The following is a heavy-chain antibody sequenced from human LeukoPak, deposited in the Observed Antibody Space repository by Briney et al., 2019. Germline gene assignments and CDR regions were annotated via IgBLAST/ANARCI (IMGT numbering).Heavy chain of an antibody. CDR3: ARVSPNYDGSGSLDY. CDR1: GYTFTGYY. D-gene: IGHD3-10*01. CDR2: INPNSGGT. Sequence: EASVKVSCKASGYTFTGYYMHWVRQAPGQGLEWMGWINPNSGGTNYAQKFQGRVTMTRDTSISTAYMELSRLRSDDTAVYYCARVSPNYDGSGSLDYWGQGTLVTVSS. V-gene: IGHV1-2*02. J-gene: IGHJ4*02.